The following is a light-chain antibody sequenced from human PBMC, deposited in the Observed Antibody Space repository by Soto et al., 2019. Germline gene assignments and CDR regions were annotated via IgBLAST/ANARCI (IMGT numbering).Light chain of an antibody. J-gene: IGLJ2*01. Sequence: QSVLTQPPSASGTPGQRVTISCSGSSSNIGSNTVNWYQQLPGMAPKLLIYSNNQRPSGVPDRFSGSKSGTSASLAISGLQSEDEAEYYCAAWDDSLNGPVFGGGTKLTVL. CDR2: SNN. V-gene: IGLV1-44*01. CDR3: AAWDDSLNGPV. CDR1: SSNIGSNT.